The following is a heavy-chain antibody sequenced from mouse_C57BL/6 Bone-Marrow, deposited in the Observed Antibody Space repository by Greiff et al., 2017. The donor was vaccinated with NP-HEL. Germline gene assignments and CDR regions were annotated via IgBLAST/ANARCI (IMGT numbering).Heavy chain of an antibody. CDR2: IDPENGDT. CDR3: TTTIRAY. J-gene: IGHJ3*01. V-gene: IGHV14-4*01. Sequence: EVKVVESGAELVRPGASVKLSCTASGFNIKDDYMHWVKQRPEQGLEWIGWIDPENGDTEYASKFQGKATITADTSSNTAYLQLSSLTSEDTAVYYCTTTIRAYWGQGTLVTVSA. D-gene: IGHD2-12*01. CDR1: GFNIKDDY.